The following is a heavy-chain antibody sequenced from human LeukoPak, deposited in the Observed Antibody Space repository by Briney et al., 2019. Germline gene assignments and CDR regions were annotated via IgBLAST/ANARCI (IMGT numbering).Heavy chain of an antibody. CDR1: GFTYSSYW. CDR2: INSDGSST. J-gene: IGHJ4*02. CDR3: AREPRGGRALFDY. Sequence: TGGSLRLSCAASGFTYSSYWMHWVRQGPGKRLVWVSRINSDGSSTSYADSVKGRFTISRDNVKNTLYLQMNSLRVEDTAVYYCAREPRGGRALFDYWGQGTLVTVSS. V-gene: IGHV3-74*01. D-gene: IGHD2-15*01.